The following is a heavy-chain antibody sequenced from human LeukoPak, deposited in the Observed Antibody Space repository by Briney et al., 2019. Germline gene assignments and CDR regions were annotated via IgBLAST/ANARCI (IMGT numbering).Heavy chain of an antibody. CDR3: ARDGGGFEY. J-gene: IGHJ4*02. D-gene: IGHD2-15*01. CDR1: GGPISSSNW. Sequence: SETLSLTCAVSGGPISSSNWWSWVRQPPGKGLGWIGQIDHSGSSSYNPSLKSRVTISVDKSKNQFSLRLGSVTAADTAVYYCARDGGGFEYWGQGILVTVSS. V-gene: IGHV4-4*02. CDR2: IDHSGSS.